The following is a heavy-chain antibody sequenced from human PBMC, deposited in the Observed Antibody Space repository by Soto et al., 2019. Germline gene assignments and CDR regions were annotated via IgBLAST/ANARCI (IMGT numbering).Heavy chain of an antibody. CDR3: AIGYGSGSYLVY. CDR2: FDPEDGET. D-gene: IGHD3-10*01. J-gene: IGHJ4*02. CDR1: GYTLTELS. V-gene: IGHV1-24*01. Sequence: ASVKVSCTVSGYTLTELSMHWVRQAPGKGLEWMGGFDPEDGETIYAQKFQGRVTMTEDTSTDTAYMELSSLRSEDTAVYYCAIGYGSGSYLVYWGQGTLVTVSS.